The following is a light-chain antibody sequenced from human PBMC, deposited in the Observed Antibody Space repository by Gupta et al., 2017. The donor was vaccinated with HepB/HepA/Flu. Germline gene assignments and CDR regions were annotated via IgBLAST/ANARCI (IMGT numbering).Light chain of an antibody. CDR1: QGVSTY. Sequence: EIVLTQSPGTLSLSPGERATLSCRASQGVSTYLAWYQQKPGQAPRLLIHGASSRATDIPDRFRGSGSGTDFTLTISRLEPEDFAMYYCQQYGGSPETFGQGTKVEIK. CDR2: GAS. J-gene: IGKJ1*01. CDR3: QQYGGSPET. V-gene: IGKV3-20*01.